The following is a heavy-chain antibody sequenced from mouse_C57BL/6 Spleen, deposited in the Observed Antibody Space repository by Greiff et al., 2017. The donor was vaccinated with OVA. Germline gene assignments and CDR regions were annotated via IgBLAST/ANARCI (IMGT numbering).Heavy chain of an antibody. CDR1: GYAFSSSW. CDR2: IYPGDGDT. Sequence: VQLVESGPELVKPGASVKISCKASGYAFSSSWMNWVKQRPGKGLEWIGRIYPGDGDTNYNGKFKGKATLTADKSSSTAYMQLSSLTSEDSAVYFCARGLATTVVAPYYFDYWGQGTTLTVSS. D-gene: IGHD1-1*01. CDR3: ARGLATTVVAPYYFDY. J-gene: IGHJ2*01. V-gene: IGHV1-82*01.